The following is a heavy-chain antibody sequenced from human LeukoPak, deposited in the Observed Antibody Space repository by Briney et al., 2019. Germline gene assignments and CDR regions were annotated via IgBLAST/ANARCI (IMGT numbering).Heavy chain of an antibody. D-gene: IGHD3-10*01. Sequence: GGSLRLSCVASGFIVSNNYMSWVRQAPGKGLEWVAVIWYDGSNKYYADSVKGRFTISRDNSKNTLYLQMNSLRAEDTAVYYCARDAVTMVRGVSFDYWGQGTLVTVSS. V-gene: IGHV3-33*08. CDR2: IWYDGSNK. J-gene: IGHJ4*02. CDR3: ARDAVTMVRGVSFDY. CDR1: GFIVSNNY.